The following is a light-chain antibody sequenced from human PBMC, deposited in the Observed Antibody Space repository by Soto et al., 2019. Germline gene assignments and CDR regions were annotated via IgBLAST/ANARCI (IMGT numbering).Light chain of an antibody. J-gene: IGLJ1*01. Sequence: SALTQVASASRSRGGRYSIFCSGSSSNIGSNYVYWYQQLPGTAPKLLIYRNNQRPSGVPDRFSGSKSGTSASLAISGLRSEDEADYYCAAWDDSLSGLYVFGTGTKVTVL. CDR2: RNN. CDR1: SSNIGSNY. V-gene: IGLV1-47*01. CDR3: AAWDDSLSGLYV.